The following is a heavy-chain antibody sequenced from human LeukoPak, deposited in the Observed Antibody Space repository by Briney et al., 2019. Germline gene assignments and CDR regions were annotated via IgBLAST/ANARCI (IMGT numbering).Heavy chain of an antibody. Sequence: ASVKVSCKASGYAFTSYYMHWVRQAPGQGLEWMGIINPGGGSTSYAQKFQGRVTMTRDTSTSTVYMELSSLRSEDTAVYYCARAWYYDSSGSLGCSDYWGQGTLVTVSS. D-gene: IGHD3-22*01. CDR1: GYAFTSYY. CDR3: ARAWYYDSSGSLGCSDY. J-gene: IGHJ4*02. CDR2: INPGGGST. V-gene: IGHV1-46*01.